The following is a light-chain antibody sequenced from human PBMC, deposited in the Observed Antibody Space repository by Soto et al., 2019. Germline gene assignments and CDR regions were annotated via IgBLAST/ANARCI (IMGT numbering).Light chain of an antibody. J-gene: IGLJ1*01. V-gene: IGLV1-47*02. CDR2: SNN. CDR3: AAWDDSLSGYV. Sequence: VLTQPPSASGTPGQRVTISCSGSSSNIGSNYVYWYQQLPGTAPKLLIYSNNQRPSGVPDRFSGSKSGTSASLAISGLRSEDEADYYCAAWDDSLSGYVFGTGTKLTVL. CDR1: SSNIGSNY.